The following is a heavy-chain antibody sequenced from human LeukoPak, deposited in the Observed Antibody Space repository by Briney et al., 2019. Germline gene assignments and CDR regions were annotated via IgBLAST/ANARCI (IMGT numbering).Heavy chain of an antibody. CDR2: IYYDGSNQ. CDR3: AKDLRVDIVVVPAVDDAFDI. J-gene: IGHJ3*02. CDR1: GLRFRNYG. D-gene: IGHD2-2*01. Sequence: GGSLRLSCVVSGLRFRNYGMHWVRQAPGKGLEWVAVIYYDGSNQYYADSVKGRFTISRDNSKNTLYLQMNSLRAEDTAVYYCAKDLRVDIVVVPAVDDAFDIWGQGTMVTVSS. V-gene: IGHV3-33*06.